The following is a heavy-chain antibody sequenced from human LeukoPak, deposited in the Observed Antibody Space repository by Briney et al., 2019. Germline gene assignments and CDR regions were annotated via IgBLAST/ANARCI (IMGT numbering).Heavy chain of an antibody. D-gene: IGHD3-22*01. CDR3: ARRSYTSGYYYFDY. CDR2: IYYSGST. Sequence: SETLSLTCTVSGGSISSSSYYWGWIRQPPGKGLEWIGSIYYSGSTYYNPSLKSRVTISVDTSKNQFSLKLSSVTAADTAVYYCARRSYTSGYYYFDYWGQGTLVTVSS. J-gene: IGHJ4*02. CDR1: GGSISSSSYY. V-gene: IGHV4-39*07.